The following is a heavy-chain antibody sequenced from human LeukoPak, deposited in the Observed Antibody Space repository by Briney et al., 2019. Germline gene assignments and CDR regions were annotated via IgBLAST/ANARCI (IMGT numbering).Heavy chain of an antibody. J-gene: IGHJ4*02. CDR3: ARDKWAALDY. CDR1: GFTFSNYG. Sequence: GRSLRLSCAASGFTFSNYGMHWVRQAPGKGLEWVAVIWYDGSNKYYADSVKGRFTISRDNSKNTLYLQMNSLRAEDTAVYYCARDKWAALDYWGQGTLVTVSS. D-gene: IGHD2-8*01. CDR2: IWYDGSNK. V-gene: IGHV3-33*01.